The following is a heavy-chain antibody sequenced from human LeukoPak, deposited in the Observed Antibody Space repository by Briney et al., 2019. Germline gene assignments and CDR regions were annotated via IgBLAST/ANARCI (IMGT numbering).Heavy chain of an antibody. CDR2: ISAYNGNT. J-gene: IGHJ4*02. CDR1: GYTFTSYG. V-gene: IGHV1-18*01. CDR3: ARGDQNHYDYVWGSYRFFDY. D-gene: IGHD3-16*02. Sequence: GASVKVSCKASGYTFTSYGISWVRQAPGQGLEWMGWISAYNGNTNYAQKLQGRVTMTTDTSTSTAYMELRSLRSDDTAVYYCARGDQNHYDYVWGSYRFFDYWGQGTLVTVSS.